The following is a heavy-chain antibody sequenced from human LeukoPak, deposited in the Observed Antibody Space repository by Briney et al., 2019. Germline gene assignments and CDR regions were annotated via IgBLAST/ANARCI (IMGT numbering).Heavy chain of an antibody. Sequence: PSETLSLTCTVSGGSISSYYWSWIRQPPGKGLEWIGYIYYSGSTNYNPSLKSRVNISVDTSKNQFSLKLSSVTAADTAVYYCPRHMRLAASGYYYDSSGHDAFDIWGQGTMVTVSS. D-gene: IGHD3-22*01. CDR2: IYYSGST. J-gene: IGHJ3*02. CDR1: GGSISSYY. CDR3: PRHMRLAASGYYYDSSGHDAFDI. V-gene: IGHV4-59*08.